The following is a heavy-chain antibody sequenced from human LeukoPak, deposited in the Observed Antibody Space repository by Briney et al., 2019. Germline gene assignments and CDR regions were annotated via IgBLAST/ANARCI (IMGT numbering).Heavy chain of an antibody. CDR1: GVTFCNYW. J-gene: IGHJ4*02. Sequence: PGGSLRLSCAASGVTFCNYWMHWVRQAPGKGRVWVARSNSDGRVTNYADSVKGRLAIPRDNAKNTLYLQMHSLGAEDTAVYYCARGLVEMATLAYFYYWGQGTLVTVSS. CDR2: SNSDGRVT. V-gene: IGHV3-74*01. CDR3: ARGLVEMATLAYFYY. D-gene: IGHD5-24*01.